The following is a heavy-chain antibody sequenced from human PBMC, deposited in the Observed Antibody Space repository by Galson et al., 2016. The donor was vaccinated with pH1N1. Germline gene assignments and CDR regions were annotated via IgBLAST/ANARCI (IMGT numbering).Heavy chain of an antibody. CDR1: GVTSGFTFSS. D-gene: IGHD3-22*01. V-gene: IGHV3-21*06. CDR3: ARYDRGTFDI. J-gene: IGHJ3*02. Sequence: LRLSCAVSGVTSGFTFSSMNWVRQAPGKGLEWVSSVTTSRSYTFYADSVKGRFTISRDNAKSSFYLQMNSLRAEDTALYHCARYDRGTFDIWGQGTMVSVSS. CDR2: VTTSRSYT.